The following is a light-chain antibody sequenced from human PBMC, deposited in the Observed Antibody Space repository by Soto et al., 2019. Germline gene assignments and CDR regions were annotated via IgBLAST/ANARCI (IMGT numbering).Light chain of an antibody. CDR3: QQADSFPYT. CDR2: AGS. Sequence: DIQMTQSPSSVSASVGDRVTISCRASQDISNWLAWYQQQPGKAPKLLIYAGSNLQNGVPSRFSGSGSGTDFPLTISSLQPGDFATYYCQQADSFPYTFGQGTKLEIK. J-gene: IGKJ2*01. CDR1: QDISNW. V-gene: IGKV1-12*01.